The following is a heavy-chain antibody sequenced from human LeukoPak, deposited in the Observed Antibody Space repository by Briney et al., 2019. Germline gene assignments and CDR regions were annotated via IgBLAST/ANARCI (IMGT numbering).Heavy chain of an antibody. CDR2: IYHSGST. CDR3: ARGSFGRGSYYCSY. CDR1: GVTISSNNW. J-gene: IGHJ4*02. V-gene: IGHV4-4*02. Sequence: SETLSLTCAVSGVTISSNNWWNWVRQPPGKGLEWIGEIYHSGSTNYNPSLKSRVTISVDTSKNQFSLKLSSVTAADTAVYYCARGSFGRGSYYCSYWGQGTLVTVSS. D-gene: IGHD1-26*01.